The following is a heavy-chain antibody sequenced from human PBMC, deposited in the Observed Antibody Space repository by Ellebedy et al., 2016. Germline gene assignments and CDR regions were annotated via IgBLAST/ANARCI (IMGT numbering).Heavy chain of an antibody. CDR3: ASLFTRGMDV. Sequence: SETLSLTXTVSGGSISSGGYYWSWIRQHPRKGLEWIGYIYYSGSTYYNPSLKSRVTISVDTSKNQFSLKLSSVTAADTAVYYCASLFTRGMDVWGQGTTVTVSS. CDR2: IYYSGST. V-gene: IGHV4-31*03. J-gene: IGHJ6*02. D-gene: IGHD3-16*01. CDR1: GGSISSGGYY.